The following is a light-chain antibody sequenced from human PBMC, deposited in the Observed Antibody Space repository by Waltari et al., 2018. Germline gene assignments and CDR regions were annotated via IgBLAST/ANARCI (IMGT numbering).Light chain of an antibody. CDR3: QQYYTTPRT. V-gene: IGKV4-1*01. CDR2: WAS. Sequence: DIVMTQSPDSLAVSLGDRATINCKSSQSLFYSSNTKNYVAWYQPQPGQPPKLLIYWASTRASGVPDRFHGSGSGTDFTLTISSLQAEDVAVYFCQQYYTTPRTFGPGTKVEI. CDR1: QSLFYSSNTKNY. J-gene: IGKJ1*01.